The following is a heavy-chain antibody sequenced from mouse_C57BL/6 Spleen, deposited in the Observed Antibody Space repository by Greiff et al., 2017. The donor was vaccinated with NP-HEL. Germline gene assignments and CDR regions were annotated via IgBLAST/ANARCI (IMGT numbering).Heavy chain of an antibody. Sequence: QVQLQQSGAELVKPGASVKICKASGYAFSSYWVNWVKQRPGKGLEWIGQIYPGDGDTNYNGKFKGKATLTADKSSSTAYMQLSSLTSEDSAVYFCARWDGNFYAMDYWGQGTSVTVSS. J-gene: IGHJ4*01. V-gene: IGHV1-80*01. CDR2: IYPGDGDT. D-gene: IGHD2-1*01. CDR3: ARWDGNFYAMDY. CDR1: GYAFSSYW.